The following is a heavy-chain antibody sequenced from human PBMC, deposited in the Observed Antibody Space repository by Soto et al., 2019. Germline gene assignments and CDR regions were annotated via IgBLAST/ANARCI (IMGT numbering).Heavy chain of an antibody. CDR2: ISGSGGST. V-gene: IGHV3-23*01. CDR1: GFTFSSYA. CDR3: AKDRYYYDSSGSFDY. J-gene: IGHJ4*02. D-gene: IGHD3-22*01. Sequence: PGGSLRLSCAASGFTFSSYAMSWVRQAPGKGLEWVSAISGSGGSTYYADFVKGRFTISRDNSKNTLYLQMNSLRAEDTAVYYCAKDRYYYDSSGSFDYWGQGTLVTVSS.